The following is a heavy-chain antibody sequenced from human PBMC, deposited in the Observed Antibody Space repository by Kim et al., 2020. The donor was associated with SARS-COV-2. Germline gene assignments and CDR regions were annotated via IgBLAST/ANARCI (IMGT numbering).Heavy chain of an antibody. CDR3: ARWKDYGDLPYFDY. D-gene: IGHD4-17*01. Sequence: SETLSLTCAVYGGSFSGYYWSWIRQPPGKGLEWIGEINHSGSTNYNPSLKSRVTISVDTSKNQFSLKLSSVTAADTAVYYCARWKDYGDLPYFDYWGQGT. CDR1: GGSFSGYY. J-gene: IGHJ4*02. CDR2: INHSGST. V-gene: IGHV4-34*01.